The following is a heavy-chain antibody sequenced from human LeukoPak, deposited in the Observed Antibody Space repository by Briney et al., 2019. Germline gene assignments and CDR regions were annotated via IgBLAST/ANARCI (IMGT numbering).Heavy chain of an antibody. J-gene: IGHJ4*02. D-gene: IGHD1-26*01. Sequence: PGGSLRLSCAASGFTFSNYAMSWVRQAPGKGLEWVSTISGSGGSTYYADSVKGRFTISRDNSKNTLYLQMNSLSAEDTAVYYCAKLGSYYTFDYWGQGTLVTVSS. CDR3: AKLGSYYTFDY. V-gene: IGHV3-23*01. CDR2: ISGSGGST. CDR1: GFTFSNYA.